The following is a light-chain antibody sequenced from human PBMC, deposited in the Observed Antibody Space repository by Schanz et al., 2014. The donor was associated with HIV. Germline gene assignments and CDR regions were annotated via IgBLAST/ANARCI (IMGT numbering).Light chain of an antibody. J-gene: IGKJ4*01. Sequence: EIVLTQSPGSLSLSPGGRATLSCGASQRLSSSYLAWYQQKRDQPPRLVIYATSTRAAGIPDRFSGTGSGTDFTLTISRLEPEDFAVYYCQQRYNLFTFGGGTKVEIK. CDR1: QRLSSSY. CDR2: ATS. V-gene: IGKV3D-20*02. CDR3: QQRYNLFT.